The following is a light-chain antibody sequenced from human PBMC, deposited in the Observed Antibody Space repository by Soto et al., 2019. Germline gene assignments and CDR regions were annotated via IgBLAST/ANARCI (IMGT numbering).Light chain of an antibody. CDR3: QQRSNWPVS. CDR1: QSVRTY. Sequence: EIVLTQSPATLSLSPGERATLSCRAVQSVRTYLAWYQQKPGRAPRLLIYDASSRATGIPARFSGSGSGTEFTLTISSLEPEDFAFYYCQQRSNWPVSFGQGTRVEIK. CDR2: DAS. J-gene: IGKJ1*01. V-gene: IGKV3-11*01.